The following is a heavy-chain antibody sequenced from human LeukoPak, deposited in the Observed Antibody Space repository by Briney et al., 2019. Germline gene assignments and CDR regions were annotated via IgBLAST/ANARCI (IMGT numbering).Heavy chain of an antibody. D-gene: IGHD1-1*01. CDR2: INPSGGST. V-gene: IGHV1-46*01. CDR3: ASQSGTTRYYYYYYMDV. J-gene: IGHJ6*03. Sequence: ASVKVSCKASGYTFTSYYMHWVRQAPGQGLEWMGIINPSGGSTSYAQKFQGRVTMTRDTSTSTVYMELSSLRSEDTAVYYCASQSGTTRYYYYYYMDVWGKGTTVTVSS. CDR1: GYTFTSYY.